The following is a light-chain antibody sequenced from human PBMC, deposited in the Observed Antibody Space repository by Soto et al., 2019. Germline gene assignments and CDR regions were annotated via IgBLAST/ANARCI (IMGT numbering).Light chain of an antibody. CDR1: RSNIGTNY. CDR2: SSD. CDR3: AAWDDSLSGVI. V-gene: IGLV1-44*01. Sequence: QSVLTQPPSASGTPGQRVTISCSGGRSNIGTNYVHWYQKLPGTAPKLLIYSSDHRPSGVPDRFSGTKSGTSASLVISGLQSEDEGDYYCAAWDDSLSGVIFGGGTKL. J-gene: IGLJ2*01.